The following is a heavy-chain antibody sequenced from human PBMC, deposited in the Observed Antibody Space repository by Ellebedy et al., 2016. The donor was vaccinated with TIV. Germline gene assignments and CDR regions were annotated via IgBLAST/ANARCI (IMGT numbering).Heavy chain of an antibody. CDR3: TKDLFGDLCNWTNCYSYAFGMWGKGTLVTVSTALNGVLPQCACFDY. Sequence: GGSLRLSCVGSGFAFEEHAMHWVRQVPGRGLEWVSGVSWNSQYINYADSVKGRFTISRNNGKNSLYLQMNSLRPEDTALYYCTKDLFGDLCNWTNCYSYAFGMWGKGTLVTVSTALNGVLPQCACFDYRGQGTRVTVSS. CDR2: VSWNSQYI. CDR1: GFAFEEHA. V-gene: IGHV3-9*01. D-gene: IGHD3-10*02. J-gene: IGHJ4*02.